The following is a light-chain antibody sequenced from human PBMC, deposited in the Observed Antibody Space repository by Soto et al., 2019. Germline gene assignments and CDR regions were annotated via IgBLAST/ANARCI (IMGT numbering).Light chain of an antibody. CDR3: QQYGGSPRIT. V-gene: IGKV3-20*01. J-gene: IGKJ5*01. CDR1: ERLSSVC. CDR2: GAS. Sequence: EIVLTQSPGTLSLSPGERATLSCRASERLSSVCLAWYQQRPGQPPRLLIYGASNRATGIPDRFSGSGSGTDFTLIINRLEPEDVAIYYCQQYGGSPRITFGQGTRLEIK.